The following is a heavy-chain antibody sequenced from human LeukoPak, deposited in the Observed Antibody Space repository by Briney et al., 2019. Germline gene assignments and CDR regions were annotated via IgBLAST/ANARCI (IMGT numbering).Heavy chain of an antibody. Sequence: GGSLRLSCAASGFSFSTHWMSWFRQAPGKGLEWVALIKQDGSVIHYVDSVKGRFTISRDNAKNSLSLQMNSLRADDTAVYYCAGDQGWTFDIWGQGTKVTVSS. CDR3: AGDQGWTFDI. J-gene: IGHJ3*02. D-gene: IGHD5-24*01. CDR2: IKQDGSVI. CDR1: GFSFSTHW. V-gene: IGHV3-7*01.